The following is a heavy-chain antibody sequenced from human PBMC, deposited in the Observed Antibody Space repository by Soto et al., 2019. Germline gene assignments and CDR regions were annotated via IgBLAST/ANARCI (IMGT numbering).Heavy chain of an antibody. CDR1: GYSFISYA. D-gene: IGHD5-12*01. CDR3: ARGGIVTTHYYYYGMDV. V-gene: IGHV1-3*01. J-gene: IGHJ6*02. CDR2: INAGNGDT. Sequence: ASVKVSCKASGYSFISYAIHWVRQAPGQRLEWMGWINAGNGDTKYSQNFQGRVTITRDTTASTAYMELSSLRSEDTAVFYCARGGIVTTHYYYYGMDVWGQGTTVTVSS.